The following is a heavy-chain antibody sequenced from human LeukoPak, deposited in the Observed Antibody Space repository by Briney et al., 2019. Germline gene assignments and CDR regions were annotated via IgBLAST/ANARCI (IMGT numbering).Heavy chain of an antibody. D-gene: IGHD6-13*01. J-gene: IGHJ5*02. V-gene: IGHV4-34*01. CDR3: ARGPEQQLVTA. CDR1: GGSFSGYY. Sequence: SETLSLTCAVYGGSFSGYYWSWIRQPPGKGLEWIGEINHSGSTNYNPSLKSRVTISVDTSKNQFSLKLSSVTAADTAVYYCARGPEQQLVTAWGQGTLVTVSS. CDR2: INHSGST.